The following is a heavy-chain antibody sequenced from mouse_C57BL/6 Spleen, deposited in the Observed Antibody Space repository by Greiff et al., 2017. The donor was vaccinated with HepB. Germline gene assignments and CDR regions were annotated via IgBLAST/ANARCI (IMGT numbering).Heavy chain of an antibody. V-gene: IGHV1-82*01. D-gene: IGHD1-1*01. Sequence: QVQLQQSGPELVKPGASVKISCKASGYAFSSSWMNWVKQRPGKGLEWIGRIYPGDGYTNYNGKFKGKATLTADKSSSTAYMQLSSLTSEDSAVYFCARSRVYYYGRSYDFDYWGQGTTLTVSS. J-gene: IGHJ2*01. CDR1: GYAFSSSW. CDR2: IYPGDGYT. CDR3: ARSRVYYYGRSYDFDY.